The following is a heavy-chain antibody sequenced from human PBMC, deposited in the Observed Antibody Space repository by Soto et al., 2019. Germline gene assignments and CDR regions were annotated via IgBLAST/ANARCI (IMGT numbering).Heavy chain of an antibody. CDR2: INHVGIT. V-gene: IGHV4-34*01. D-gene: IGHD3-3*01. CDR1: GGSFRGFY. CDR3: ARAHDFWGGRQQPIDS. J-gene: IGHJ4*02. Sequence: QVQLQQWGAGLLKPSETLSLTCAVSGGSFRGFYWTWIRQSPGKGLEWLGDINHVGITNYNPSLKRRVSRPVDTHKGQFSVKLSSVTAADTAVYYCARAHDFWGGRQQPIDSWGQGTLVTVSS.